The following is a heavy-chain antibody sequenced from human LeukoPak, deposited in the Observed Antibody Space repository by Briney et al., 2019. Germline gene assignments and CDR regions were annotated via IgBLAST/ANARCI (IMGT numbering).Heavy chain of an antibody. J-gene: IGHJ4*02. CDR2: ISRSSSYI. D-gene: IGHD2-15*01. CDR1: GFTFSSYS. CDR3: ARDLPRYCSGGSCYRAGY. Sequence: GGSLRLSCAASGFTFSSYSMNWVRQAPGKGLEWVSSISRSSSYIYYADSVKGRFTISRDNAKNSLYLQMNSLRAEDTAVYYCARDLPRYCSGGSCYRAGYWGQGTLVTVSS. V-gene: IGHV3-21*01.